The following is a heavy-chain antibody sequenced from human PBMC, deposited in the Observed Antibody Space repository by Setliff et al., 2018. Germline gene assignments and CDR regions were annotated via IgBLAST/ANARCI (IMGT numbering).Heavy chain of an antibody. CDR3: AASVGGAPFYYGLDV. Sequence: GASVKVSCKASGHTLTGYYMHWVRQAPGQSLEWMGWITAGNGDTKYSQKFQDRITITRDTSASTFYMELSSLRSEDTALYSCAASVGGAPFYYGLDVWGQGTTVTVSS. D-gene: IGHD2-15*01. J-gene: IGHJ6*02. CDR1: GHTLTGYY. CDR2: ITAGNGDT. V-gene: IGHV1-3*01.